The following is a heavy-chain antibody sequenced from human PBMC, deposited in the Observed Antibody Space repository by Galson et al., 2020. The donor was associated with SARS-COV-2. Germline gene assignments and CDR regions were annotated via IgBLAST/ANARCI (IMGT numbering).Heavy chain of an antibody. Sequence: ESLKISCAASGFTFSSSWMSWVRQAPGKGLEWVANIKQDGSEKYYVDSVKGRFTISRDNAKNSMYLQMNSLRAEDTAVYYCARASIAAAGSDYWGQGTLVTVSS. V-gene: IGHV3-7*03. CDR3: ARASIAAAGSDY. CDR2: IKQDGSEK. J-gene: IGHJ4*02. CDR1: GFTFSSSW. D-gene: IGHD6-13*01.